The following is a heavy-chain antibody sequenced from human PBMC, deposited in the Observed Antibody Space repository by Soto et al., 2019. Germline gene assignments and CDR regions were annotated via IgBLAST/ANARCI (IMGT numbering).Heavy chain of an antibody. CDR3: AREVWVAGLLYYFDF. J-gene: IGHJ4*02. D-gene: IGHD6-19*01. V-gene: IGHV4-4*07. CDR2: ISSNGNT. CDR1: DGPISGNF. Sequence: SETLSLTCTVSDGPISGNFLTWIRQPAGKGLEWIGRISSNGNTDYNPSLKSRVTMSIDTSKNHFSLDLISVTASDTAIYSCAREVWVAGLLYYFDFWGQGTLVTVSS.